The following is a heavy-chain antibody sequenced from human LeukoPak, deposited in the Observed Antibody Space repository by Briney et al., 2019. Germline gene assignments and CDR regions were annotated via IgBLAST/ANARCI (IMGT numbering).Heavy chain of an antibody. CDR1: GFSLSTSGVG. D-gene: IGHD1-1*01. CDR3: AHSGRPGQVQSISPYFDY. CDR2: IYWDDDK. J-gene: IGHJ4*02. Sequence: SGPTLVNPTQTLTLTCTFSGFSLSTSGVGVGWIRQPPGKALEWLALIYWDDDKRYSPSLKSRLTITKDTSKNQVVLTMTNMDPVDPATSYCAHSGRPGQVQSISPYFDYWGQGTLVTVSS. V-gene: IGHV2-5*02.